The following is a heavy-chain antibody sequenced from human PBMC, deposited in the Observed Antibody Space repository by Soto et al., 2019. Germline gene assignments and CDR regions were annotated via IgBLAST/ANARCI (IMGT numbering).Heavy chain of an antibody. CDR1: GGSISSISSY. Sequence: QLQLQESGPGLVKPSETLSLTCTVSGGSISSISSYWGWIRQPPGKGLEWIGKVSYCGSTYSNPSLKTRLTISADTSNNQFSLKLSSMTAADTAVYICARRSEYSYASGRAAPLYGMHVWGQAPTITVSS. J-gene: IGHJ6*02. CDR2: VSYCGST. CDR3: ARRSEYSYASGRAAPLYGMHV. D-gene: IGHD3-10*01. V-gene: IGHV4-39*01.